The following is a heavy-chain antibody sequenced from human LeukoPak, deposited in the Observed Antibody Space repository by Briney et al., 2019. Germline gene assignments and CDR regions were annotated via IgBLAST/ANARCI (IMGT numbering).Heavy chain of an antibody. CDR3: ARNHTHEGYGYYFDY. J-gene: IGHJ4*02. CDR2: IYYSGST. V-gene: IGHV4-39*01. CDR1: GGSISSSSYY. D-gene: IGHD5-18*01. Sequence: SETLSLTCTVSGGSISSSSYYWGWIRQPPGKGLEWIGSIYYSGSTHYNPSLKSRVTISVDTSKKQFSLKLSSVTAADTAVYSCARNHTHEGYGYYFDYWGQGTLITVSS.